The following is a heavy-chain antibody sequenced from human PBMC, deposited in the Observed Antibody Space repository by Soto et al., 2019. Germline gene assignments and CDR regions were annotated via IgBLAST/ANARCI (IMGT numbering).Heavy chain of an antibody. Sequence: QVQLQESGPGLVKPSETLSLTCTVSGDSVNSGTYYWSWIRQPPGKGLEWIGYIYNSGTTKYNPSLKSRVTISVDTSKNQFSLNLSSVTAADTAVYYCARAKTTMIVLENYWGQGTLVTVSS. CDR1: GDSVNSGTYY. D-gene: IGHD3-22*01. CDR2: IYNSGTT. CDR3: ARAKTTMIVLENY. V-gene: IGHV4-61*01. J-gene: IGHJ4*02.